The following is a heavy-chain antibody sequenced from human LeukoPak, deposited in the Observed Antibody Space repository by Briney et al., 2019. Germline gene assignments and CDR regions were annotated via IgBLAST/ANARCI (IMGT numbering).Heavy chain of an antibody. Sequence: PGGSLRLSCAASGFTLSDQYMDWVRQAPGKGLEWIGRSRNKANRHGTEYAASVEGRFSISRDDSGNLMYLQMNGLKIEDTALYFCTRDGGKRGNSAFDIWGQGTEVTVAT. J-gene: IGHJ3*02. CDR1: GFTLSDQY. CDR2: SRNKANRHGT. D-gene: IGHD2/OR15-2a*01. V-gene: IGHV3-72*01. CDR3: TRDGGKRGNSAFDI.